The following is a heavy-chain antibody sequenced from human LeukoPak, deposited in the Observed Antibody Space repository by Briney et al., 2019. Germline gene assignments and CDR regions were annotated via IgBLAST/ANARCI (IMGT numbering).Heavy chain of an antibody. CDR3: ARSTGTRYYYYMDV. V-gene: IGHV4-34*01. CDR2: INHSGST. D-gene: IGHD4-11*01. CDR1: GGSFSGYY. Sequence: SETLSLTCAVYGGSFSGYYWSWIRQPPGKGLEWIGEINHSGSTNYNPSLKSRVTISVDTSKNQFSLKLSSVTAADTAVYYCARSTGTRYYYYMDVWGKGTTVTVSS. J-gene: IGHJ6*03.